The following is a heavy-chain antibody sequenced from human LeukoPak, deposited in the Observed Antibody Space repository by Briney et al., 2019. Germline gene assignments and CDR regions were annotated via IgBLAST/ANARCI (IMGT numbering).Heavy chain of an antibody. CDR3: ARGYMVRGVIIWAFDI. Sequence: ASVKVSCKASGYTFTGYYMHWVRQAPGQGLEWMGWMNPNSGNTGYAQKFQGRVTITRNTSISTAYMELSSLRSEDTAVYYCARGYMVRGVIIWAFDIWGQGTMVTVSS. CDR2: MNPNSGNT. V-gene: IGHV1-8*03. J-gene: IGHJ3*02. CDR1: GYTFTGYY. D-gene: IGHD3-10*01.